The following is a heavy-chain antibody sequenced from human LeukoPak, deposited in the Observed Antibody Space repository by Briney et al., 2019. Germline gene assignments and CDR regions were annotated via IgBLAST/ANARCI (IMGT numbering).Heavy chain of an antibody. CDR3: SRDRRAVTTGY. CDR2: INANSGTT. J-gene: IGHJ4*02. V-gene: IGHV3-23*01. D-gene: IGHD4-17*01. Sequence: GGSLRLSCAASGFAFSVYAMSWLRQPPGKGLEWVSTINANSGTTSYAASVRGRFTISRDNAKNTLYLQMNSLRAEDTALYFCSRDRRAVTTGYWGQGTQVTVSS. CDR1: GFAFSVYA.